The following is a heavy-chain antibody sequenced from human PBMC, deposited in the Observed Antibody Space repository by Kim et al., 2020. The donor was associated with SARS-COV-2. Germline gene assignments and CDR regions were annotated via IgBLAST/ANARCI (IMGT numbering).Heavy chain of an antibody. J-gene: IGHJ4*02. CDR2: IYYSGST. D-gene: IGHD6-25*01. V-gene: IGHV4-59*13. CDR1: GGSITSYY. Sequence: SETLSLTCTVSGGSITSYYWSWIWQPPGKGLEWIGYIYYSGSTKYSPSLKSRVTMSVDASKKQFSLKVNSVTAADTAVYYCAREEAAQLDYWGQGILVTVSS. CDR3: AREEAAQLDY.